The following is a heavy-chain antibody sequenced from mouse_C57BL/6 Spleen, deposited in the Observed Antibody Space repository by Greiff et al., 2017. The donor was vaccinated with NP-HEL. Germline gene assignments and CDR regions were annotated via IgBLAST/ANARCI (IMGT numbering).Heavy chain of an antibody. CDR3: AARENMVTTVDY. CDR1: GYTFTDYY. D-gene: IGHD2-2*01. CDR2: INPYNGGT. Sequence: VQLQQSGPVLVKPGASVKMSCKASGYTFTDYYMNWVKQSHGKSLEWIGVINPYNGGTSYNQKFKGKATLTVDKSSSTAYMELNSLTSEDSAVYYCAARENMVTTVDYWGQGTTLTVSS. J-gene: IGHJ2*01. V-gene: IGHV1-19*01.